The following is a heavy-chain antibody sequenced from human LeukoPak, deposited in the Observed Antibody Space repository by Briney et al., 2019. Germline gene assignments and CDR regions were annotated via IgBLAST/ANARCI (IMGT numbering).Heavy chain of an antibody. CDR3: ARGTYDSSGYYRVGY. CDR2: VDHTGST. CDR1: DDSITMYY. V-gene: IGHV4-59*01. J-gene: IGHJ4*02. D-gene: IGHD3-22*01. Sequence: SETLSLTCSVSDDSITMYYWTWIRQPPGKGLEWIGYVDHTGSTNFNPSLNGRVSISRDTSKNQFSLKLSSVTAADTAVYYCARGTYDSSGYYRVGYWGQGTLVTVSS.